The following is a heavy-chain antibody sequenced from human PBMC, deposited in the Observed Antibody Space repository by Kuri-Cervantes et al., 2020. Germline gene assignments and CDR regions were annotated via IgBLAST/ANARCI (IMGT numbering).Heavy chain of an antibody. J-gene: IGHJ4*02. CDR1: GYSISSGYF. Sequence: SETLSLTCAVFGYSISSGYFWGWIRQPPGKGLEWIGIIYYSGSTYYNPSLKSRVTISVDTSKNQFSLKLSSVTAADTAVYYCARGLDYYDSSGYYPEYWGQGTLVTVSS. CDR2: IYYSGST. D-gene: IGHD3-22*01. V-gene: IGHV4-38-2*01. CDR3: ARGLDYYDSSGYYPEY.